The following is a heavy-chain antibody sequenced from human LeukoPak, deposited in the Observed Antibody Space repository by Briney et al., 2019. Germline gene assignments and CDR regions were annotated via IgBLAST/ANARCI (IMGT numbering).Heavy chain of an antibody. CDR1: GDSIRSFY. D-gene: IGHD5-24*01. V-gene: IGHV4-59*01. CDR2: IHIGGRT. Sequence: SETLSLTCSVSGDSIRSFYWNWIRQSPEKGLEWIGNIHIGGRTEYNPSLRSRVAIVGDASKHQLSLKLTSVTTADTAVYYCARGLWPQPGLVPFDYWGQGRLVTVSS. CDR3: ARGLWPQPGLVPFDY. J-gene: IGHJ4*02.